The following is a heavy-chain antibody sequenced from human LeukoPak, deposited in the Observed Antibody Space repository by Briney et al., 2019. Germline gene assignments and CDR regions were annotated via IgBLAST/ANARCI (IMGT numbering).Heavy chain of an antibody. D-gene: IGHD1-26*01. V-gene: IGHV4-59*08. J-gene: IGHJ4*02. CDR2: INYSGTT. CDR3: ARHSASYYDFDY. Sequence: SETLSLTCTVSGGSISTYYWTWIRQPPGKGLEGIGYINYSGTTKYNPSLKGRLTISVDTSKNQFSLKWRSVTAADTAVYYCARHSASYYDFDYWGQGTLVTVSS. CDR1: GGSISTYY.